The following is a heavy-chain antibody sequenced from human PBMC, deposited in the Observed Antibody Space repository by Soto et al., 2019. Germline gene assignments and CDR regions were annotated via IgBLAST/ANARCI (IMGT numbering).Heavy chain of an antibody. V-gene: IGHV1-2*04. CDR1: GYTFTGYY. CDR2: INPNSGGT. D-gene: IGHD2-2*01. Sequence: GGSVKVSCKASGYTFTGYYMHGVGQSALQGLEGMGWINPNSGGTNYAQKFQGWVTMTRDTSISTAYMELSRLRSDDTAVYYCARGAEDIVVVPPNYGMDVWGQGTTVTVS. CDR3: ARGAEDIVVVPPNYGMDV. J-gene: IGHJ6*02.